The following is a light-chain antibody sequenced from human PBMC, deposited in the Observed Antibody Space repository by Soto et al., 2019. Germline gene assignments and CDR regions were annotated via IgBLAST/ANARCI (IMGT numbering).Light chain of an antibody. Sequence: DLVMTQSPLSLPVTPGEPASISCRSSQSLLHSNGYNYLDWYLQKPGQSPQLLIYLGSNRASGVPDRFSGSGSGADFTLKISRVEAEDVGVYYWMQALQTPITCGQGTGLEIK. J-gene: IGKJ5*01. CDR1: QSLLHSNGYNY. CDR2: LGS. V-gene: IGKV2-28*01. CDR3: MQALQTPIT.